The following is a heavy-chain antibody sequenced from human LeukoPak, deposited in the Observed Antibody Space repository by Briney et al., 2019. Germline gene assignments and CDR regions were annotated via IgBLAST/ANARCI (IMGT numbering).Heavy chain of an antibody. CDR1: GGSFSGYS. CDR2: ISHTGLT. Sequence: PSETLSLTCAVYGGSFSGYSWTLIRQTPGKGLEWIGEISHTGLTGSNPSLKSRVTIFVDSSKKQFSLRMTSVTAADTGVYYCARVPDITARPCDTWGPGTLVTVSS. J-gene: IGHJ5*02. D-gene: IGHD1-1*01. V-gene: IGHV4-34*01. CDR3: ARVPDITARPCDT.